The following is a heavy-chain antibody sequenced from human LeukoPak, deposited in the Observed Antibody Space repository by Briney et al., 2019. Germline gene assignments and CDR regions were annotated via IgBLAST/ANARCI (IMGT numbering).Heavy chain of an antibody. CDR3: ARAKNWNNLGDYYYYMDV. CDR2: ISAYNGNT. V-gene: IGHV1-18*01. D-gene: IGHD1/OR15-1a*01. Sequence: ASVKVSCKASGYTFTNYAMNWVRQAPGQGLEWMGWISAYNGNTNYAQKLQGRVTMTTDTSTSTAYMELRSLRSDDTAVYHCARAKNWNNLGDYYYYMDVWGKGTTVTVSS. CDR1: GYTFTNYA. J-gene: IGHJ6*03.